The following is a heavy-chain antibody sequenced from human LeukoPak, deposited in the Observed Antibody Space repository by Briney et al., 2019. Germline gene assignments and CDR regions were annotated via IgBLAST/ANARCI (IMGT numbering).Heavy chain of an antibody. D-gene: IGHD1-26*01. V-gene: IGHV4-34*01. CDR2: INHSGST. CDR3: ARGATW. J-gene: IGHJ4*02. Sequence: VAQSPRKGLEWIGEINHSGSTNYNPSLKSRVTISVDTSKNQFSLKLSSVTAADTAVYYCARGATWWGQGTLVTVSS.